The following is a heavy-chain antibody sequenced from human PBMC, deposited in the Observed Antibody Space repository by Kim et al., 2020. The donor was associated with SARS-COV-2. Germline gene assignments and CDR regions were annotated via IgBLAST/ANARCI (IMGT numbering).Heavy chain of an antibody. CDR2: ISGRGSDT. CDR1: GFTFGNYA. V-gene: IGHV3-23*01. CDR3: AKALHYFDGSRNRIYYLDY. J-gene: IGHJ4*02. Sequence: GGSLRLSCAASGFTFGNYAMAWVRQAPGKGLEWVSGISGRGSDTFYADSVKGRFTVSRDNVKNILFVQMDSLRVEDTAVYFCAKALHYFDGSRNRIYYLDYWGQGTRVAVSS. D-gene: IGHD3-22*01.